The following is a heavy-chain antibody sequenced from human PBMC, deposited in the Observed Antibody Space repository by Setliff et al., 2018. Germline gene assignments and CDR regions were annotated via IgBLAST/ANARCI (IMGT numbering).Heavy chain of an antibody. Sequence: SETLSLTCTVSGGSISSSNYYWGWIRQPPGEGLEWIGSIYHRGSTYYNPSLKSRVTISVDTSNNHFSLKLSSVTAADTAVYYCARHFRSSKVQFLEYLTDYYFDSWGQGTLVTVSS. CDR1: GGSISSSNYY. D-gene: IGHD3-3*01. CDR3: ARHFRSSKVQFLEYLTDYYFDS. J-gene: IGHJ4*02. CDR2: IYHRGST. V-gene: IGHV4-39*01.